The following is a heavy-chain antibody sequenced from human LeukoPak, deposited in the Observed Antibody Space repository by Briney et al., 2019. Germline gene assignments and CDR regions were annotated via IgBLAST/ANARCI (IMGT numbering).Heavy chain of an antibody. J-gene: IGHJ6*02. CDR3: ARGLPNWPPSLYYYYGMDV. CDR1: GYTFTSYG. D-gene: IGHD1-1*01. V-gene: IGHV1-18*01. Sequence: GASVKVSCKASGYTFTSYGISWVRQAPGQGLEWMGWISAYNGNTNYAQKLQGRVTMTTDTSTSTAYMELRSLRSGDTAVYYCARGLPNWPPSLYYYYGMDVWGQGTTVTVSS. CDR2: ISAYNGNT.